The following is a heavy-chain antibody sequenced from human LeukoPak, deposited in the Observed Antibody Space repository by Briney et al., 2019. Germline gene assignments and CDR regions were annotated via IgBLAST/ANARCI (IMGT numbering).Heavy chain of an antibody. CDR2: ISSSSSYI. Sequence: GGSLRLSCAASGFTFSSYTMNWVRQAPGKGLEWVSSISSSSSYIYYVDSVKGRFTISRDNAKKSLYLQMNSLRAEDTAVYYCARILDSAWGELGYWGQGTLVTVSS. D-gene: IGHD6-19*01. CDR3: ARILDSAWGELGY. CDR1: GFTFSSYT. J-gene: IGHJ4*02. V-gene: IGHV3-21*01.